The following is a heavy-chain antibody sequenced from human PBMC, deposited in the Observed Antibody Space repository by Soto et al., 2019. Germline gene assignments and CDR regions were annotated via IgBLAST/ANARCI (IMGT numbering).Heavy chain of an antibody. CDR3: VRESISGTGWFDP. Sequence: PGGSLRLSCAASGFSFSDYSMNWVRQAPGKRLEWVSSIDSSSVYIYYADSLKGRFTISRDNAKNSLYLQMNSLRAEVTAVYYCVRESISGTGWFDPWGQGTLVTVSS. D-gene: IGHD1-20*01. CDR2: IDSSSVYI. V-gene: IGHV3-21*01. CDR1: GFSFSDYS. J-gene: IGHJ5*02.